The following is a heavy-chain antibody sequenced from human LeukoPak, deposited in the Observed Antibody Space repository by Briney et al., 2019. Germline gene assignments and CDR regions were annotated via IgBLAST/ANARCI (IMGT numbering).Heavy chain of an antibody. CDR3: AVVVVAATQFWFDP. CDR2: ISAYNGNT. D-gene: IGHD2-15*01. J-gene: IGHJ5*02. CDR1: GYTFTSYG. V-gene: IGHV1-18*01. Sequence: ASVKVSCKASGYTFTSYGISWVRQAPGQWPEWLGWISAYNGNTNYAQKLQGRVTMTTDTSTSTAYMELRSLRSDDTAVYYCAVVVVAATQFWFDPWGQGTLVTVSS.